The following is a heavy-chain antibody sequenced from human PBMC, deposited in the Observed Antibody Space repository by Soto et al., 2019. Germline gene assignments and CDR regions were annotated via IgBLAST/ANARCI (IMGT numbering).Heavy chain of an antibody. CDR2: ISYDGSNK. D-gene: IGHD5-18*01. V-gene: IGHV3-30-3*01. Sequence: QVQLVESGGGVVQPGRSLRLSCAASGFTFSSYAMHWVRQAPGKGLEWVAVISYDGSNKYYADSVKGRFTISRDNSKNTLYLQMNSLRAEDTAVYYCAREGSPGDNRYGFFFIYWGQGTLVTVSS. CDR1: GFTFSSYA. CDR3: AREGSPGDNRYGFFFIY. J-gene: IGHJ4*02.